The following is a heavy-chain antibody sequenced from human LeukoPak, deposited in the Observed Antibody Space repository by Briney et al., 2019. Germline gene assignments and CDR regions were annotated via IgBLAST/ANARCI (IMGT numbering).Heavy chain of an antibody. J-gene: IGHJ4*02. D-gene: IGHD6-13*01. CDR2: VSGGGGST. CDR1: GFTFNNYA. Sequence: PGGSLRLSCAASGFTFNNYAMSWVRQAPGKGLEWVSAVSGGGGSTYYADSVKGRFTVSRDNSKNALDLQMNSLRAEDTAVYYCAKGGWRQQLDHWGQGAPVTVSS. V-gene: IGHV3-23*01. CDR3: AKGGWRQQLDH.